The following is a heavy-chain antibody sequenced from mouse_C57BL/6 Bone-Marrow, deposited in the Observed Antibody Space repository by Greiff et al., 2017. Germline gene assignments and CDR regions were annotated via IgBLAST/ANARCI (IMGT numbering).Heavy chain of an antibody. CDR2: ISSGGDYI. V-gene: IGHV5-9-1*02. D-gene: IGHD1-1*01. CDR1: GFTFSSYA. J-gene: IGHJ1*03. CDR3: TKDPPYYYGSSYWYFDV. Sequence: EVMLVESGEGLVKPGGSLKLSCAASGFTFSSYAMSWVRQTPEKRLEWVAYISSGGDYIYYADTVKGRFTISRDNARHTLYLQMSSLKSEDTAMYYCTKDPPYYYGSSYWYFDVWGTGTTVTVSS.